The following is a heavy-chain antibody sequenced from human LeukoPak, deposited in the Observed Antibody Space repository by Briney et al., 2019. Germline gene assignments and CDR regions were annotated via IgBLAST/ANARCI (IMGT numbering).Heavy chain of an antibody. D-gene: IGHD3/OR15-3a*01. CDR1: GGSIYSHY. CDR2: VYYSGDT. J-gene: IGHJ4*02. CDR3: ARGGLAAVFEY. V-gene: IGHV4-59*11. Sequence: SETLSLTCTVSGGSIYSHYWAWIRQPPGKGLEWIGCVYYSGDTNYNPSLKSRVTMSVDMSKNQFSLKLRSVTAADTAVYYCARGGLAAVFEYWGQGALVAVSS.